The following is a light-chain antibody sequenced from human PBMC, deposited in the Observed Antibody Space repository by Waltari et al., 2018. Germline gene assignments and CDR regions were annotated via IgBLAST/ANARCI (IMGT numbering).Light chain of an antibody. Sequence: QSALTQPASVSGSPGQSITISCTGTSSDVGRYNYVAWYQQYPGKAPKLMISEVSNRPSGISNRFSGSKSGNTASLTISGLQAEDEAYYYCSSYTGRSTLLYVFGTGTKVTVL. CDR1: SSDVGRYNY. CDR2: EVS. V-gene: IGLV2-14*01. J-gene: IGLJ1*01. CDR3: SSYTGRSTLLYV.